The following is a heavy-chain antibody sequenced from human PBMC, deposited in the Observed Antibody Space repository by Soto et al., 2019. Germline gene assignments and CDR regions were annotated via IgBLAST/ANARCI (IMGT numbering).Heavy chain of an antibody. CDR1: GYSFTSYW. J-gene: IGHJ3*02. D-gene: IGHD3-10*01. CDR2: IYPGDSDT. CDR3: ARLAYYYGSGSYYRDAFDI. Sequence: GESLKISCKGSGYSFTSYWIGWVRQMPGKGLEWMGIIYPGDSDTRYSPSFQGQVTISADKSISTAYLQWSSLKASDTAMYYCARLAYYYGSGSYYRDAFDIWGQGTMVT. V-gene: IGHV5-51*01.